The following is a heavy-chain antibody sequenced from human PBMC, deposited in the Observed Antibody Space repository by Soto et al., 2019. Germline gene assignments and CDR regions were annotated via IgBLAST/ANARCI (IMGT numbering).Heavy chain of an antibody. V-gene: IGHV3-53*01. CDR2: ISNGGGRT. J-gene: IGHJ6*02. D-gene: IGHD3-10*01. CDR1: GFTVSSDY. Sequence: PGGSLRLSCVASGFTVSSDYMTWVRQAPGKGLQWLSVISNGGGRTYYADSVKGRFTISRDKSKNTLYLQMNSLRADDTAVYFCARDATSMVRGLFYKWGMDVWGQGTTVTVSS. CDR3: ARDATSMVRGLFYKWGMDV.